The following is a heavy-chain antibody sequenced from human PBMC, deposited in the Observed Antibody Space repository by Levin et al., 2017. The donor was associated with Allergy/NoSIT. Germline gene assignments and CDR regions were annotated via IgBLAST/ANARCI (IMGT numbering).Heavy chain of an antibody. Sequence: GGSLRLSCAASGFTFSDYYMSWIRQAPGKGLEWVSYISSSGSTIYYADSVKGRFTISRDNAKNSLYLQMNSLRAEDTAVYYCARADYCSSTSCYDGGAFDIWGQGTMVTVSS. D-gene: IGHD2-2*01. CDR3: ARADYCSSTSCYDGGAFDI. CDR2: ISSSGSTI. CDR1: GFTFSDYY. V-gene: IGHV3-11*01. J-gene: IGHJ3*02.